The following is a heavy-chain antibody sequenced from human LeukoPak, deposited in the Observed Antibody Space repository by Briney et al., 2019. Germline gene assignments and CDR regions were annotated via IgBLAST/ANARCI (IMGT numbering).Heavy chain of an antibody. CDR2: ISYDGSNK. CDR3: ARGGVYSSGSYYLYYFDY. Sequence: GGSLRLSCVASGFTFSSYAMHWVRQAPGKGLEWVALISYDGSNKYYADSVKGRFTISRDNFKNTLYLQMNSLRAEDTAVYYCARGGVYSSGSYYLYYFDYWGQGTLVTVSS. J-gene: IGHJ4*02. CDR1: GFTFSSYA. D-gene: IGHD6-19*01. V-gene: IGHV3-30-3*01.